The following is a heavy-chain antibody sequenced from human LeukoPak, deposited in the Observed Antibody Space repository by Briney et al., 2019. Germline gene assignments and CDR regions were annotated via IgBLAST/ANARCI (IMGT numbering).Heavy chain of an antibody. CDR2: ISYDGSNK. Sequence: GGSLRLSCAVSGFTFSSYAMHWVRQAPGKGLEWVAVISYDGSNKYYADSVKGRFTISRDNSKNTLYLQMNSLRAEDTAVYYCARGAQGFWYYYDSSGYWYDAFDIWGQGTTVTVSS. CDR1: GFTFSSYA. J-gene: IGHJ3*02. V-gene: IGHV3-30-3*01. D-gene: IGHD3-22*01. CDR3: ARGAQGFWYYYDSSGYWYDAFDI.